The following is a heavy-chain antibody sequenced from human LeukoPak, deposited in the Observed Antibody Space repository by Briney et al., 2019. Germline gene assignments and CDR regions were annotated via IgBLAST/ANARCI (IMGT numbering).Heavy chain of an antibody. V-gene: IGHV4-4*07. CDR2: IYTSGST. CDR3: ARGAYGGNSLGAFDI. CDR1: GGSISSYY. D-gene: IGHD4-23*01. J-gene: IGHJ3*02. Sequence: SETLSLTCTVSGGSISSYYWSWIQQPPGKGLEWIGRIYTSGSTNYNPSLKSRVTMSVDTSKNQFSPKLTSVTAADTAVYYCARGAYGGNSLGAFDIWGQGTMVTVSS.